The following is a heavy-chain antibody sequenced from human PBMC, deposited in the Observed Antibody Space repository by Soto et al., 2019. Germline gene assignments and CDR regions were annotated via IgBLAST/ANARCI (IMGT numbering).Heavy chain of an antibody. CDR2: IYYNGST. CDR3: ARKRYYYDSNGYYGWFDP. V-gene: IGHV4-39*02. J-gene: IGHJ5*02. Sequence: QLQLQESGPGLVKPSETLSLTCTVSGGSISSSSYYWAWTRRPPGKGLEWIGNIYYNGSTYYNPSFKSRVTISVDTSKNHFSLKLSSVTAADTAVYHCARKRYYYDSNGYYGWFDPWGQGTLVTVSS. CDR1: GGSISSSSYY. D-gene: IGHD3-22*01.